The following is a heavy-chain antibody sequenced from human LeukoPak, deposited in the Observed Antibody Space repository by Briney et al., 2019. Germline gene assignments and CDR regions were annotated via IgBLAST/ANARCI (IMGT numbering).Heavy chain of an antibody. CDR1: GFTFSSYW. CDR2: IKEDGGEK. D-gene: IGHD3-10*01. V-gene: IGHV3-7*01. J-gene: IGHJ4*02. Sequence: GGSLRLSCAVSGFTFSSYWMTWVRQAPGKGLEWVAIIKEDGGEKYYVDSVKGRFTVSRDNAKNSLFLQMNSLRAEDTAVYYCARVSYGSGNYYFDYWGQGTLVSVSS. CDR3: ARVSYGSGNYYFDY.